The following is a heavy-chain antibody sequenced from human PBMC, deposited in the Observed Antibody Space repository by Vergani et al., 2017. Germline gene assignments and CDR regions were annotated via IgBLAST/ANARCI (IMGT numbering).Heavy chain of an antibody. D-gene: IGHD3-3*01. J-gene: IGHJ3*02. CDR3: ARTLNTRITIFGVVIPDAFDI. CDR1: GFTFSSYG. CDR2: IWYDGSXK. Sequence: QVQLVESGGGVVQPGRSLRLSCAASGFTFSSYGMHWVRQAPGKGLEWVAVIWYDGSXKYYADSVKGRFTISRDNSKNTLYLQMNSLRAEDTAVYYWARTLNTRITIFGVVIPDAFDIWGQGTMVTVSS. V-gene: IGHV3-33*01.